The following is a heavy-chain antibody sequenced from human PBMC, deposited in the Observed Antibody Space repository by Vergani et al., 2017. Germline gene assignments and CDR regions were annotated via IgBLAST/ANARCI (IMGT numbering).Heavy chain of an antibody. Sequence: QVQLVQSGAEVKKPGASVKVSCKASGYTFTSYYMHWVRQAPGQGLEWMGIINPSGGSTSYAQKFQGRVTMTRDTSTSTVYMELRSLRSEDTAVYYCARRGYDILTGYREVNYYYGMDVWGQGTTVTVSS. D-gene: IGHD3-9*01. CDR3: ARRGYDILTGYREVNYYYGMDV. V-gene: IGHV1-46*03. CDR2: INPSGGST. CDR1: GYTFTSYY. J-gene: IGHJ6*02.